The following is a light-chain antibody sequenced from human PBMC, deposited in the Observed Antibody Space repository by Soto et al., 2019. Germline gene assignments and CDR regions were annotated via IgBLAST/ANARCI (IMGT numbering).Light chain of an antibody. Sequence: EMVMTRSPATRSVSPGERASLSFMASQSAGNFLAWYQQKPGQAPRLLIYYISTRATGIPARFSGSGSGTEFTLTINSLQSEDSAVYYCQQHNQWPITFGQGTRLEIK. J-gene: IGKJ5*01. CDR2: YIS. V-gene: IGKV3D-15*01. CDR3: QQHNQWPIT. CDR1: QSAGNF.